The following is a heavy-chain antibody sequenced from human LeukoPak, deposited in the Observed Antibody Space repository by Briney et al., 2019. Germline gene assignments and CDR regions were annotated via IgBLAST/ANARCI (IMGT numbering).Heavy chain of an antibody. CDR3: ARGKLRYHPGIAAQDFDY. V-gene: IGHV3-30-3*01. D-gene: IGHD6-6*01. CDR2: ISYDGSNK. Sequence: GGSLRLSCAASGFTFSSYAMHWVRQAPGKGLEWVAVISYDGSNKYYADSVKGRFTISRDNSKNTLYLQMNSLRAEDTAVYYCARGKLRYHPGIAAQDFDYWGQGTLVTVSS. J-gene: IGHJ4*02. CDR1: GFTFSSYA.